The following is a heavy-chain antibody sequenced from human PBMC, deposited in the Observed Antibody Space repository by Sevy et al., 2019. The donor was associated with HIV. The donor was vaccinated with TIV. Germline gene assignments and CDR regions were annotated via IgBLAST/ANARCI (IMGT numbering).Heavy chain of an antibody. J-gene: IGHJ4*01. CDR1: GFTFSSYG. V-gene: IGHV3-30*03. CDR2: ISYHESNK. D-gene: IGHD5-18*01. CDR3: ATKKIDRGYSYDTDY. Sequence: GGYLRLSCAASGFTFSSYGMHWVRQAPGKGLEWVAVISYHESNKFYADSVKGRFTISRDNSKNMLYLQMDNLRAEDTAVYYCATKKIDRGYSYDTDYWGHGTLVTVSS.